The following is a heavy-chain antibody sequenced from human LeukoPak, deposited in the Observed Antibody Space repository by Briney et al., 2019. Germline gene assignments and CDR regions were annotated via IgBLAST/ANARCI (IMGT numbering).Heavy chain of an antibody. CDR2: IIPILGIA. Sequence: GASVKVSRKASGGTFSSYAISWVRQAPGQGLEWMGRIIPILGIANYAQKFQGRVTITADKSTSTAYMELSSLRSEDTAVYYCASALGVGGYNWFDPWGQGTLVTVSS. J-gene: IGHJ5*02. V-gene: IGHV1-69*04. CDR1: GGTFSSYA. D-gene: IGHD1-26*01. CDR3: ASALGVGGYNWFDP.